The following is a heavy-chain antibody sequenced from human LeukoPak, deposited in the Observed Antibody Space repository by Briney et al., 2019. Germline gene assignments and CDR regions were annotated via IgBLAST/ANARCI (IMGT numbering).Heavy chain of an antibody. D-gene: IGHD6-13*01. CDR1: GGTFSSYA. CDR2: IIPILGIA. CDR3: ASPISSSWYDVYDGMDV. V-gene: IGHV1-69*04. Sequence: GASVKVSCKASGGTFSSYAISWVRQAPGQGLEWMGRIIPILGIANYAQKFQGRVTITADKSTSTAYMELSSLRSEDTAVYYCASPISSSWYDVYDGMDVWGQGTTVTVSS. J-gene: IGHJ6*02.